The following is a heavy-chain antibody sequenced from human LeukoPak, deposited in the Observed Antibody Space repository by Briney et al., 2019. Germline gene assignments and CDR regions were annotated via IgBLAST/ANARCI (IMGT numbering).Heavy chain of an antibody. V-gene: IGHV3-7*01. CDR3: ASGRWLDP. Sequence: GGSLRLSCVASHFTISSSWMTWVRQAPGKGLEWVAKIKQDGSEKYYVDSVKGRFTISRDNARKSLYLQMNSLRVEDTAVYYCASGRWLDPWGQGTQVTVSS. J-gene: IGHJ5*02. CDR1: HFTISSSW. CDR2: IKQDGSEK.